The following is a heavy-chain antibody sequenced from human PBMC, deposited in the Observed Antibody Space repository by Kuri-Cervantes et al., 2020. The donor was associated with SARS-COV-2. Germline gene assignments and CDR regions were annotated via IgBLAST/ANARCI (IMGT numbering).Heavy chain of an antibody. CDR1: GYSISSGYY. J-gene: IGHJ4*02. CDR3: ARVIAAAGREGY. V-gene: IGHV4-38-2*01. D-gene: IGHD6-13*01. CDR2: IYHSGST. Sequence: ESLKISCAVSGYSISSGYYWGWIRQPPGKGLEWIGSIYHSGSTYYNPSLKSRVTISVDTSKNQFSLKLSSVTAADTAVYYCARVIAAAGREGYWGQGTLVTVSS.